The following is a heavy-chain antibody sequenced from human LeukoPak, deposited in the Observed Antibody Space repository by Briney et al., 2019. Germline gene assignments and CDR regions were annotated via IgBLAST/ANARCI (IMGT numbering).Heavy chain of an antibody. V-gene: IGHV4-38-2*01. D-gene: IGHD4-17*01. Sequence: SETLSLTCAVSGYSINSGYCWGWIRQPPGKGLEWIGGIDHSGNTHYNPSLKNRVTISVDTFKNEFSLKLSSVTATDTAVYYCARRAGLTTVTHVKYFDYWGQGTLVTVSS. CDR3: ARRAGLTTVTHVKYFDY. J-gene: IGHJ4*02. CDR2: IDHSGNT. CDR1: GYSINSGYC.